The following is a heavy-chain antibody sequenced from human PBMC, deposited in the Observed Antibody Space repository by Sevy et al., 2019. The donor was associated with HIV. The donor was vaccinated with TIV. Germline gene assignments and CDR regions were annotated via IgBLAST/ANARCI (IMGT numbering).Heavy chain of an antibody. CDR3: AYIPAAGTGGSAFDV. CDR2: ISGSGGRT. J-gene: IGHJ3*01. V-gene: IGHV3-23*01. D-gene: IGHD6-13*01. Sequence: GGSLRLSCAASGFTFSSDAMSWVRQAPGKGLEWVSGISGSGGRTYYADSVKGRFTISRGNSKKTLYLQVNSLRVEDTAVYYCAYIPAAGTGGSAFDVWGQGTMVTVSS. CDR1: GFTFSSDA.